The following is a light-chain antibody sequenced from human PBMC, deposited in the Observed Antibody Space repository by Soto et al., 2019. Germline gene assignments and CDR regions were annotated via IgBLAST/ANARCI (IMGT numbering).Light chain of an antibody. Sequence: EIVLTQSPGTLSLSLGERATLSCRASQSVRSNYLAWYQQKPGQAPRLLIYGASSRATGIPDRFSGSGSGTDFVLTISRLEPEDFAVYYCQQYGSPPYTFGQGTKLEIK. J-gene: IGKJ2*01. CDR3: QQYGSPPYT. V-gene: IGKV3-20*01. CDR1: QSVRSNY. CDR2: GAS.